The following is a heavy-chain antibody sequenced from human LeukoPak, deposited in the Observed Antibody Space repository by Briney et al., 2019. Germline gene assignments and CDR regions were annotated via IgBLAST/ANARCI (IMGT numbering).Heavy chain of an antibody. V-gene: IGHV5-51*01. CDR1: GYSFTSYW. CDR3: ASAMDYYYYGMDV. CDR2: IYPGDSDT. Sequence: TGESLKISCKGSGYSFTSYWIGWVRQMPGKGLEWMGIIYPGDSDTRYSPSFQGQVTISADKSISTAYLQWSSLKASDTAMYYCASAMDYYYYGMDVWGQGTTVTVYS. J-gene: IGHJ6*02.